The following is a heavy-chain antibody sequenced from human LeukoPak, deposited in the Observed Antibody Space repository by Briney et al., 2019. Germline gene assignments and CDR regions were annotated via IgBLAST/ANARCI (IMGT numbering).Heavy chain of an antibody. CDR2: ISSSSSYI. D-gene: IGHD3-16*01. CDR3: ARDLRGTGEDV. V-gene: IGHV3-21*01. J-gene: IGHJ6*04. Sequence: GGSLRLSCAASGFTFSSYRMNWVRQAPGKGLEWVSSISSSSSYIYYADSVKGRFTISRDNAKNSLYLQMNSLRAEDTAVYYCARDLRGTGEDVWGKGTTVTISS. CDR1: GFTFSSYR.